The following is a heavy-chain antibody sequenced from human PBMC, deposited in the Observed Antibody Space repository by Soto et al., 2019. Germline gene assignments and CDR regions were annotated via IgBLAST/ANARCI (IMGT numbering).Heavy chain of an antibody. D-gene: IGHD5-12*01. J-gene: IGHJ4*02. Sequence: QVQLQESGPGLVKPSGTLSLTCAVSGGSISSSNWWSWVRQPPGKGLEWIGEIYHSGSTNYNPSLNSRVTISVDKSKNQFSLKLSSVTAADTAVYYCARSPNGYKTYYFDYWGQGTLVTVSS. CDR3: ARSPNGYKTYYFDY. CDR1: GGSISSSNW. CDR2: IYHSGST. V-gene: IGHV4-4*02.